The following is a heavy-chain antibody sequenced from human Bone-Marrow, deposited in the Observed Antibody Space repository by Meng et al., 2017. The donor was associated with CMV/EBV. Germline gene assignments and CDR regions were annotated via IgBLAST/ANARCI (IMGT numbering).Heavy chain of an antibody. J-gene: IGHJ4*02. Sequence: GESLKISCAASGFTFSSYAMSWVRQAPGRGLEWLSSISSSGGTIYSADSVKGRFTISRDNAHNSLYLQMTSLGAEDTAVYYCARDLPGTTGSHYWGQGTLVTVSS. CDR3: ARDLPGTTGSHY. CDR1: GFTFSSYA. D-gene: IGHD1-1*01. CDR2: ISSSGGTI. V-gene: IGHV3-48*04.